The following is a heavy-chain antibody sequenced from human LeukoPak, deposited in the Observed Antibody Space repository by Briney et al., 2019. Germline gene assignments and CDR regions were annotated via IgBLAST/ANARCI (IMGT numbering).Heavy chain of an antibody. CDR1: GGSISSSSYY. V-gene: IGHV4-39*07. CDR3: ARDPSNSAFNGMHGGDS. D-gene: IGHD3-10*01. J-gene: IGHJ5*01. Sequence: SETLSLTCTVSGGSISSSSYYWGWIRQPPGKGLEGIGSIYYSGSTYYNPSLKSRVTVSVDTSKNQFSPKMTSETAAYTAVYYCARDPSNSAFNGMHGGDSWGQGTLVTVSS. CDR2: IYYSGST.